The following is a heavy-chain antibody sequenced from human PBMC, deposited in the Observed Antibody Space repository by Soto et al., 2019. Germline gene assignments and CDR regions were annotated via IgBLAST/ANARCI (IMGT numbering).Heavy chain of an antibody. CDR1: GFTFGDYA. J-gene: IGHJ6*03. CDR3: TIGRIDDFWSGYDYYYYMDV. V-gene: IGHV3-49*03. D-gene: IGHD3-3*01. Sequence: PGGSLRLSCTASGFTFGDYAMSWFRQAPGKGLEWVGFIRSKAYGGTTEYDASVKGRFTISRDDSKSIAYLQMNSLKTEDTAVYYFTIGRIDDFWSGYDYYYYMDVWGKGTTVTVSS. CDR2: IRSKAYGGTT.